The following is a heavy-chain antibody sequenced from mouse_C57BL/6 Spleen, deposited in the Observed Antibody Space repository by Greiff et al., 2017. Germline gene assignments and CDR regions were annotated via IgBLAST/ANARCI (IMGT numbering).Heavy chain of an antibody. J-gene: IGHJ1*03. Sequence: VQLVESGPGLVQPSQCLSITCTVSGFSLTSYGVHWVRQSPGKGLEWLGVIWSGGSTDYNAAFISRLSISKDNSKSQVFFKMNSLQADDTAIYYCARNVYEYGLYWYFDVWGTGTTVTVSS. D-gene: IGHD1-1*01. CDR1: GFSLTSYG. V-gene: IGHV2-2*01. CDR3: ARNVYEYGLYWYFDV. CDR2: IWSGGST.